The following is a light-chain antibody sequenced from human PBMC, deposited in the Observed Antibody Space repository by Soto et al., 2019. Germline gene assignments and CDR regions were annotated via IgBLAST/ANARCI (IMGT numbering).Light chain of an antibody. CDR3: QQRSNGGT. V-gene: IGKV3-11*01. J-gene: IGKJ5*01. Sequence: ETVLTQSPATLSLSPGERATLSCRASQSVSSYLAWYQQKAGQAPRLLIYDASNRATGIPARFSGSGSGTDFTLTISGLEPEDFAVYYCQQRSNGGTFGQGTRLEIK. CDR2: DAS. CDR1: QSVSSY.